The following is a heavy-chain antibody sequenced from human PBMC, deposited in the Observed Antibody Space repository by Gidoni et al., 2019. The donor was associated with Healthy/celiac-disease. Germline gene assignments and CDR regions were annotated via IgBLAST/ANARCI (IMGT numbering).Heavy chain of an antibody. V-gene: IGHV3-66*01. CDR3: ARDAQYYDILTGYYYYYGMDV. J-gene: IGHJ6*02. CDR2: IYSGGST. CDR1: GLTVSLSY. Sequence: EVQLVESGGDLVQPGGSLRLSCAASGLTVSLSYMTWVRQAPGKGLEWVSVIYSGGSTYYEDTVKGRFTISRDNSKNTRYLQMNSLRAEDTAVYYCARDAQYYDILTGYYYYYGMDVWGQGTTVTVSS. D-gene: IGHD3-9*01.